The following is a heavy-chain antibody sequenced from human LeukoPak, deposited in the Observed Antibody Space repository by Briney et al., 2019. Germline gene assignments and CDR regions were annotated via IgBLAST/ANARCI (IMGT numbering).Heavy chain of an antibody. D-gene: IGHD3-9*01. CDR1: GGSISSSSYY. CDR2: IYYSGDT. Sequence: SETLSLTCTVSGGSISSSSYYWGWIRQPPGKGLEWIGSIYYSGDTYYNPSLKSRRVTISVDTSKNQFSLRLSSVTAADTAVYYCARGGYNIDWMKDAPDIWGQGTLVTVSS. J-gene: IGHJ4*02. V-gene: IGHV4-39*01. CDR3: ARGGYNIDWMKDAPDI.